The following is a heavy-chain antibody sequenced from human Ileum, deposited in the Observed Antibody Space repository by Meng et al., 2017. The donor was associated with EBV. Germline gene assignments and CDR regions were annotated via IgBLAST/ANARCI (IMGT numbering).Heavy chain of an antibody. D-gene: IGHD6-19*01. Sequence: VRLQGSGPGLVKPSGTLSLTCAVSGGSISSSNWWSWVRQPPGKGLEWIGEIYHSGSTNYNPSLKSRVTMSVDKSKNQFSLNLSSVTAADTAVYYCARVGQWLPIDYWGQGTLVTVSS. J-gene: IGHJ4*02. CDR2: IYHSGST. V-gene: IGHV4-4*02. CDR1: GGSISSSNW. CDR3: ARVGQWLPIDY.